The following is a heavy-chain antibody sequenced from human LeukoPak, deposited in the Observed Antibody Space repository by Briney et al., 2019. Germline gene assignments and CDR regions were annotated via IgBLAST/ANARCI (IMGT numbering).Heavy chain of an antibody. J-gene: IGHJ4*02. Sequence: GGSLRLSCTASGFKFDDYGMTWVRQAPGKGLEWVAVISYDGSNKYYADSVKGRFTISRDNSKNTLYLQMNSLRAEDTAVYYCAKELRDSSGYYYGYWGQGTLVTVSS. CDR1: GFKFDDYG. CDR3: AKELRDSSGYYYGY. CDR2: ISYDGSNK. D-gene: IGHD3-22*01. V-gene: IGHV3-30*18.